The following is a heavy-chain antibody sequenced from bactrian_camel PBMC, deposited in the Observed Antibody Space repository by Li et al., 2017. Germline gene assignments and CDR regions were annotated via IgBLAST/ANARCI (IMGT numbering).Heavy chain of an antibody. Sequence: HVQLVESGGGSVQAGGSLRLSCAASRYTYSSGYMGWFRQAPGKEREGVAAIDIDGITTIADSVKGRFTVSRDNSKNAVYLEMTNLKPEDTARYYCAATGMMMTIRGCLTQGTQVTVS. V-gene: IGHV3S53*01. D-gene: IGHD5*01. J-gene: IGHJ4*01. CDR1: RYTYSSGY. CDR2: IDIDGIT.